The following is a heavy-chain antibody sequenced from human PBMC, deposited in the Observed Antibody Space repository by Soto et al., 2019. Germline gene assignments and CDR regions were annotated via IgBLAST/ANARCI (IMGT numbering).Heavy chain of an antibody. CDR1: GFTFSNYW. Sequence: GGSLRLSCAASGFTFSNYWMNWVRQAPGKGLEWVANINQDGSEKYYVDSVKGRFTISRDNAKSSLYLQMNSLRAEDTAVYYCARDSQLWDYYSAMDVWGQGTTVTVSS. CDR2: INQDGSEK. CDR3: ARDSQLWDYYSAMDV. D-gene: IGHD3-10*01. V-gene: IGHV3-7*01. J-gene: IGHJ6*02.